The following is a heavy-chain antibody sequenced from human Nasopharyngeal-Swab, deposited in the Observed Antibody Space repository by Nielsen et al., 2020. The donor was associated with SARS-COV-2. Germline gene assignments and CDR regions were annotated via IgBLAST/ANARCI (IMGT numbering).Heavy chain of an antibody. CDR1: GFTFSTYA. D-gene: IGHD2-15*01. Sequence: GGSLRLSCAASGFTFSTYAISWVRQAPGKGLEWVSVISGSDYSTHYADSVKGRFTISRDNSKNTVSLQMNSLRAEDTAIYYCAKDMVAAPSGAFDIWGQGAMVTVSS. CDR2: ISGSDYST. J-gene: IGHJ3*02. V-gene: IGHV3-23*01. CDR3: AKDMVAAPSGAFDI.